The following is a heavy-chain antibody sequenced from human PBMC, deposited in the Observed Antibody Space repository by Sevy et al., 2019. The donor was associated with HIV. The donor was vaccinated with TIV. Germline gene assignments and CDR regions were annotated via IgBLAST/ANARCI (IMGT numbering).Heavy chain of an antibody. CDR2: ISGGGGT. CDR3: AKEGQWLGKDYFDY. Sequence: LSLTCAASGFTFSNYAMSWVRQAPGKGLEWVSAISGGGGTYYADSVKGRFTISRDNSKNTLYLQMNSLRAEDTAVYYCAKEGQWLGKDYFDYWGQGTLVTVSS. V-gene: IGHV3-23*01. CDR1: GFTFSNYA. D-gene: IGHD6-19*01. J-gene: IGHJ4*02.